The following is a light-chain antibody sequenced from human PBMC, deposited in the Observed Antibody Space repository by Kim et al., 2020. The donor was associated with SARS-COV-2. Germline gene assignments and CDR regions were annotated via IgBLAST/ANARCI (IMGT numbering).Light chain of an antibody. J-gene: IGLJ3*02. CDR3: SSYAGSNGGV. V-gene: IGLV2-8*01. CDR1: SSDVGGYNY. Sequence: QSALTQPPSASGSPGQSVTISYTGTSSDVGGYNYVSWYQQHPGKAPKLMIYEVSKRPSGVPDRFSGSKSGNTASLTVSGLQAEDEADYYCSSYAGSNGGVFGGGTQLTVL. CDR2: EVS.